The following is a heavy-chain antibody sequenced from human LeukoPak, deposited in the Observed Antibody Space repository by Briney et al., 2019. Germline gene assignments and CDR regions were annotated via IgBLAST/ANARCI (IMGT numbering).Heavy chain of an antibody. CDR1: GVSINTCCYY. CDR2: KYYSGST. CDR3: ARGRSYGFDFDS. Sequence: KPSETLSLTCAVSGVSINTCCYYWPWIRQPPGKGLEWIGYKYYSGSTRYNSSLRSRLTISLDTSKNQFSLRLTSVTAADTAVYYCARGRSYGFDFDSWGQGTLVIVSS. J-gene: IGHJ4*02. V-gene: IGHV4-61*01. D-gene: IGHD5-18*01.